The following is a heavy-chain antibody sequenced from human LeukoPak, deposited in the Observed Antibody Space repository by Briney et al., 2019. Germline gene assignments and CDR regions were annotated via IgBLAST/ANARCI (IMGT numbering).Heavy chain of an antibody. J-gene: IGHJ3*02. CDR1: GYTFTYRY. CDR2: ITPFNGNT. CDR3: ASWYCGSTSCARGAFDI. Sequence: ASVKVSCKASGYTFTYRYLHWVRQAPGQALEWMGWITPFNGNTNYAQKFQDRVTITRDRSMSTAYMELSSLRSEDTAMYYCASWYCGSTSCARGAFDIWGQGTMVTVSS. V-gene: IGHV1-45*02. D-gene: IGHD2-2*01.